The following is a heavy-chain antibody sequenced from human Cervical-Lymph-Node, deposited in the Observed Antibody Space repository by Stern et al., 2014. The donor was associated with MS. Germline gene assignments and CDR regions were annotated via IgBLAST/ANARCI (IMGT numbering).Heavy chain of an antibody. CDR1: GYSFTANW. CDR2: TYPGDSDT. Sequence: VQLVESGAEGKKPGESLKISCKGSGYSFTANWIAWVRQMPGKGLEGMGITYPGDSDTRYSPSFQGQVTISADKSISTAYLQWSSLKASDTAMYYCARDYGDYAFDYWGQGTLVTVSS. J-gene: IGHJ4*02. D-gene: IGHD4-17*01. V-gene: IGHV5-51*01. CDR3: ARDYGDYAFDY.